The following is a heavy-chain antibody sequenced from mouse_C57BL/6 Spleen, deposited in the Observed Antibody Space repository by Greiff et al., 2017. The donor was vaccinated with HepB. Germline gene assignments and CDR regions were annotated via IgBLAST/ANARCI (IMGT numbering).Heavy chain of an antibody. CDR1: GFTFTDYY. CDR3: ARYIGGYFDV. J-gene: IGHJ1*03. D-gene: IGHD3-3*01. Sequence: EVKLVDSGGGLVQPGGSLSLSCAASGFTFTDYYMSWVRQPPGKALEWLGFIRNKANGYTTEYSASVKGRFTISRDNSQSILYLQMNALRAEDSATYYCARYIGGYFDVWGTGTTVTVSS. CDR2: IRNKANGYTT. V-gene: IGHV7-3*01.